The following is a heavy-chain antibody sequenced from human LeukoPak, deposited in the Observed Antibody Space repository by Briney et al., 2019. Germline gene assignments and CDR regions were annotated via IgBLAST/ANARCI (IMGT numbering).Heavy chain of an antibody. CDR2: ITYDGSNK. CDR3: AKELDYGGNSPFHY. Sequence: GGSLRLSCTASRFTFSDYGMHWVRQAPGKGLEWVAFITYDGSNKYYVDSVKGRFNISRENSKNTLYLQMNSLRAEDTAVYYCAKELDYGGNSPFHYWGQGTLVTVSS. D-gene: IGHD4-23*01. V-gene: IGHV3-30*18. CDR1: RFTFSDYG. J-gene: IGHJ4*02.